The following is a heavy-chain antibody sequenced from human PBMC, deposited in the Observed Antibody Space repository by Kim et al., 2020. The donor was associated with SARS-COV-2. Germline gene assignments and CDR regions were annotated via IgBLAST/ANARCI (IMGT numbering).Heavy chain of an antibody. CDR2: K. CDR3: AKGGGYSNFDY. Sequence: KYYADSVKGRFTISRDNSKNTLYLQMNSLRAEDTAVYYCAKGGGYSNFDYWGQGTLVTVSS. J-gene: IGHJ4*02. V-gene: IGHV3-30*02. D-gene: IGHD2-15*01.